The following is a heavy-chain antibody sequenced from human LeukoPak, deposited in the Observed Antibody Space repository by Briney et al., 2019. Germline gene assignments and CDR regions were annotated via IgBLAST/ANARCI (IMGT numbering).Heavy chain of an antibody. CDR2: ISAYNGNT. V-gene: IGHV1-18*01. CDR3: ARDSRYYYDSSTDY. J-gene: IGHJ4*02. CDR1: GYTFTSYG. D-gene: IGHD3-22*01. Sequence: ASVKVSCKASGYTFTSYGISWVRQAPGQGLEWMGWISAYNGNTSYAQKFQGRVTMTRDTSTSTVYMELSSLRSEDTAVYYCARDSRYYYDSSTDYWGQGTLVTVSS.